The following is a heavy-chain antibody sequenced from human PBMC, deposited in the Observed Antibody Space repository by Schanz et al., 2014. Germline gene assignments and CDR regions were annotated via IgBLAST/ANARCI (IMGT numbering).Heavy chain of an antibody. J-gene: IGHJ4*02. D-gene: IGHD6-6*01. V-gene: IGHV1-18*01. Sequence: QVQLVQSGTEVKKPGASVRVSCKVSGYAFTTYAISWVRQAPGQGLEWMGWISPYNGNTNYAHKLQDRVTMTADTSTSTAYMDLSSLRSDDTAVYYCTRDQSPYTNSSDVRYFDYWGQGSLVTVSS. CDR1: GYAFTTYA. CDR2: ISPYNGNT. CDR3: TRDQSPYTNSSDVRYFDY.